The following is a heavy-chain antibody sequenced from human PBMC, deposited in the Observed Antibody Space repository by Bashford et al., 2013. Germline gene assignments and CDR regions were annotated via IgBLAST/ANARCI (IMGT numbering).Heavy chain of an antibody. CDR1: GGSVSSGSYH. CDR2: IYYSGST. CDR3: ARGVWGAAAGPPLRYYYYYYMDV. V-gene: IGHV4-61*01. Sequence: SSETLSLTCTVSGGSVSSGSYHWSWIRQPPGKGLEWIGYIYYSGSTNYNPSLKSRVTISVDTSKNQFSLKLSSVTAADTAVYYCARGVWGAAAGPPLRYYYYYYMDVWGKGTTVTVSS. J-gene: IGHJ6*03. D-gene: IGHD6-13*01.